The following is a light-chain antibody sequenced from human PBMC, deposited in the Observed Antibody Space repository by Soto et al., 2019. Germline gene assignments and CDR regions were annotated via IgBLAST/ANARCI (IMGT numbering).Light chain of an antibody. V-gene: IGKV3-20*01. J-gene: IGKJ1*01. CDR2: GAS. CDR3: QQYGSSPWT. Sequence: EIVLTQSPGTLSLSPGERATLSCRASQSVSSSYLAGYQQKPGPAPRLLIYGASRRATGIPDRFSCSGSGTDFTLTISRLEPEDFAVYYWQQYGSSPWTFGQGTKVEIK. CDR1: QSVSSSY.